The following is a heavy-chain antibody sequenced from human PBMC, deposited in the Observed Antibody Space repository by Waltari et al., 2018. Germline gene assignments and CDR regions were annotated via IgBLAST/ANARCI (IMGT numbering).Heavy chain of an antibody. CDR3: ARDPGSGACDI. CDR1: TFTLNNYW. D-gene: IGHD3-10*01. J-gene: IGHJ3*02. V-gene: IGHV3-7*01. CDR2: IDEDGSVT. Sequence: EVQLVESGGGLVQPGGSLRLSCVASTFTLNNYWVSWVRQAPGKELEWLDNIDEDGSVTNEVSSVKGRFSFSRNNVEKTLYLHMNSLRVEDTAVYYCARDPGSGACDIWGQGAMVTVSS.